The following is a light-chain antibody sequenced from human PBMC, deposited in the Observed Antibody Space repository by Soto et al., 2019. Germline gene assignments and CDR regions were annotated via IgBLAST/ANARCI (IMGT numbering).Light chain of an antibody. CDR2: KAS. CDR1: QSISSW. V-gene: IGKV1-5*03. CDR3: LQYNSLVT. Sequence: DIQMTQSPSTLSASVGDRVTITCRASQSISSWLAWYQQKPGKAPKVLIYKASNLESGVPSRFSGSGSGTEFPLTISSLQPDDFATYYCLQYNSLVTFGGGTKVEIK. J-gene: IGKJ4*01.